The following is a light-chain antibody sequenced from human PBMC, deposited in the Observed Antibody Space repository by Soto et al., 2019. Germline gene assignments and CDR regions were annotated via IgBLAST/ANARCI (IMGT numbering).Light chain of an antibody. V-gene: IGLV2-11*01. Sequence: QSALTQPRSVSGSPGRPVTISCTGTSRDVGGYNYVSWYQQHPGKAPKLMIYDVSKRPSGVPDRFSGSKSGNTASLTISGLQAEDEADYYCCSYAGSYTRVFGGGTKLTVL. CDR1: SRDVGGYNY. CDR2: DVS. J-gene: IGLJ3*02. CDR3: CSYAGSYTRV.